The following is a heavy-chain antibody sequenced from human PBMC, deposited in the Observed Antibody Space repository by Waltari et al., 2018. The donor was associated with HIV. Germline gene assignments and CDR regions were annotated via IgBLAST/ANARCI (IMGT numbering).Heavy chain of an antibody. CDR3: ARSLYYDFWSAYPPDY. V-gene: IGHV3-74*03. CDR2: VSSDGNST. D-gene: IGHD3-3*01. Sequence: EVKLVESGGRLVQPRGSLRLSCVASGFTFSSSWMHWVRQAPGKGLVWISRVSSDGNSTVYADSVKGRFTISRDNAKNTLFLQMNSLRVEDTAVYFCARSLYYDFWSAYPPDYWGQGTRVTVSS. CDR1: GFTFSSSW. J-gene: IGHJ4*02.